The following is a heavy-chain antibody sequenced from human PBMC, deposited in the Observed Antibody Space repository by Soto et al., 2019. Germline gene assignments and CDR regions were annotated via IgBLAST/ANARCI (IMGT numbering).Heavy chain of an antibody. CDR3: AKDSWYFDL. J-gene: IGHJ4*02. Sequence: PGGSLRLSCEASGFIFTNFWIHWVRQVPGKGLVWVSRIDTSGSSTSYADSVKGRFTISRDNAKNTVSLQMNSLRAEDTGVYYCAKDSWYFDLWSQGSLVTFSS. V-gene: IGHV3-74*01. CDR2: IDTSGSST. D-gene: IGHD6-13*01. CDR1: GFIFTNFW.